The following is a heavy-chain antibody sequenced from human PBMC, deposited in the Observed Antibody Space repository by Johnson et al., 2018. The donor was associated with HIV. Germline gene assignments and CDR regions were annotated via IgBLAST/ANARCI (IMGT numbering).Heavy chain of an antibody. CDR1: GFTFSNAW. D-gene: IGHD2-21*01. CDR3: TTDGMWWRTAFDI. V-gene: IGHV3-15*01. J-gene: IGHJ3*02. Sequence: VQLMESGGGLVKPGGSLRLSCVASGFTFSNAWMSWVRQAPGKGLEWVGRIKTNTDGGTTDYAAPVKGRFTISRDDSKNTLYLQMNSLKTEDTAVYYCTTDGMWWRTAFDIWGQGTMVTVSS. CDR2: IKTNTDGGTT.